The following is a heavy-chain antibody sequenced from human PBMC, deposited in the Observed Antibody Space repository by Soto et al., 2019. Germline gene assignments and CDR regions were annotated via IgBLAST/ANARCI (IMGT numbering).Heavy chain of an antibody. Sequence: QVQLVQSGAEVKKPGASVKVSCNASGYSFTSYDINWVRQATGQGLEWMGWMNPNSGNTGYAQKFQGRVTMTRNTSISTAYMELSSLRSEDTAVYYCARVSMGSSSEDFQHWGQGTLVTVSS. CDR3: ARVSMGSSSEDFQH. V-gene: IGHV1-8*01. CDR1: GYSFTSYD. D-gene: IGHD6-6*01. J-gene: IGHJ1*01. CDR2: MNPNSGNT.